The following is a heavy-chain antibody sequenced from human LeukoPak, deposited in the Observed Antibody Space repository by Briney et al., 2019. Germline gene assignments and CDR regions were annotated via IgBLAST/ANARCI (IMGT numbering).Heavy chain of an antibody. CDR1: GGSISGYY. J-gene: IGHJ4*02. CDR3: ARYSYGGFDFDY. Sequence: SETLSLTCPVSGGSISGYYWSWLRQPPGKGLEWIGYLYYSGSTTYNPSLKSRVTISLDTSKNQFSLKLSSVTAADTAVYYCARYSYGGFDFDYWGQGTLVTVSS. V-gene: IGHV4-59*08. D-gene: IGHD5-18*01. CDR2: LYYSGST.